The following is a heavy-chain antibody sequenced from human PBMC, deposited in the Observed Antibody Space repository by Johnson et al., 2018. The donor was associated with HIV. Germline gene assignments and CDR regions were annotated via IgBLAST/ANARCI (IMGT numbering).Heavy chain of an antibody. J-gene: IGHJ3*02. Sequence: VQPGRSLRLSCAASGITFSSYGMHWVRQAPGKGLEWVAVISNDANNKYYADSVKGRFTISRDNSKSTLYLQMNSLRVEDSAVYYCAKEWTEMSTIPDAFDIWGQGTMVTVSS. D-gene: IGHD5-24*01. V-gene: IGHV3-30*18. CDR3: AKEWTEMSTIPDAFDI. CDR2: ISNDANNK. CDR1: GITFSSYG.